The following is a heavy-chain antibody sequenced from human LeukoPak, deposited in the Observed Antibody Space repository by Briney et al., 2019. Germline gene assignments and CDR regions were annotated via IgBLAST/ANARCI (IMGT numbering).Heavy chain of an antibody. CDR2: INSDGSST. CDR1: GFTFSSYW. CDR3: AREGILTGYWGNGMDV. Sequence: TGGSLRLSCAASGFTFSSYWMHWVRQAPGKGLVWVSRINSDGSSTSYADSVKGRFTISRDNAKNTLYLQMNSLRAEDTAVYYCAREGILTGYWGNGMDVWGQGTTVTVSS. V-gene: IGHV3-74*01. J-gene: IGHJ6*02. D-gene: IGHD3-9*01.